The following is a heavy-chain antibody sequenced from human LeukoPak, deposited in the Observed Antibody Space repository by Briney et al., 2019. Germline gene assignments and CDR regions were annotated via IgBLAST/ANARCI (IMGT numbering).Heavy chain of an antibody. D-gene: IGHD3-22*01. CDR2: ISGSGGST. Sequence: PGGSLRLSCAASGFTFSSYAMSWVRQAPGKGLEWVSAISGSGGSTYYADSVKGRFTISRDNSKNTLYLQMNSLRAEDTAVYYCYKDTYYDNRGFGPHRYFDLWGQGTLVTVSS. CDR3: YKDTYYDNRGFGPHRYFDL. J-gene: IGHJ4*02. V-gene: IGHV3-23*01. CDR1: GFTFSSYA.